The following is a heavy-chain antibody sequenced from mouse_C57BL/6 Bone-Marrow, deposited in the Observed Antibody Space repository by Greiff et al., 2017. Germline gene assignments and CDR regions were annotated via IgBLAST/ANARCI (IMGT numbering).Heavy chain of an antibody. Sequence: QVQLQQPGAELVKPGASVKLSCKASGYTFTSYWMHWVKQRPGQGLEWIGMIHPNSGSTNYNEKFKSKATLTAVKSSSTAYMQLSSLTSEDSAVXYCASYYGNYRDYGGKGTTLTVSS. CDR2: IHPNSGST. CDR3: ASYYGNYRDY. CDR1: GYTFTSYW. V-gene: IGHV1-64*01. J-gene: IGHJ2*01. D-gene: IGHD2-1*01.